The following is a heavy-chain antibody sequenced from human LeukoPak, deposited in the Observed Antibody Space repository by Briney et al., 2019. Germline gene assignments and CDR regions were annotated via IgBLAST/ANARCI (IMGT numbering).Heavy chain of an antibody. CDR1: GGSIDNYY. CDR3: ARGRYCSADICSGGDAFDI. CDR2: VYTRGST. D-gene: IGHD2-15*01. V-gene: IGHV4-4*07. Sequence: SETLSLTCTVSGGSIDNYYWSWIRQPAGKGLEWIGRVYTRGSTNYNPSLKSRVTMSVDTSKNQFSLKLSSVTAADTAVYYCARGRYCSADICSGGDAFDIWGQGTMVSVSS. J-gene: IGHJ3*02.